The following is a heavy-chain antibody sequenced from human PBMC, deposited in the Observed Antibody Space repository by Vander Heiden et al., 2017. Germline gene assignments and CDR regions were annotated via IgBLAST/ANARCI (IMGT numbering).Heavy chain of an antibody. Sequence: PLVQSGAEVKKPGSSVQVFCQASGGAFTTYAITLVLQAPGQGLEWMGGIIPIFGAVDYAQKFQDRITMTANESTATAYMDLSNLRSEDTAVYYWAEGKAARPDSDYFYYGLGVWGQGTTVTVSS. CDR2: IIPIFGAV. D-gene: IGHD6-6*01. J-gene: IGHJ6*02. CDR1: GGAFTTYA. CDR3: AEGKAARPDSDYFYYGLGV. V-gene: IGHV1-69*01.